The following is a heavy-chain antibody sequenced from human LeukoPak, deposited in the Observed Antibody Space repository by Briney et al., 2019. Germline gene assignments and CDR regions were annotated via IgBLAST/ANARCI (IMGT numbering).Heavy chain of an antibody. Sequence: PSETLSLTCTVSGGSVSSGSYYWSWIRQPPGKGLEWIGYIYYSGSTNYNPSLKSRVTISVDTSKNQFSLKLSSVTAADTAVYYCAREYRNSSPDYWGQGTLVTVSS. CDR3: AREYRNSSPDY. V-gene: IGHV4-61*01. CDR2: IYYSGST. J-gene: IGHJ4*02. CDR1: GGSVSSGSYY. D-gene: IGHD6-13*01.